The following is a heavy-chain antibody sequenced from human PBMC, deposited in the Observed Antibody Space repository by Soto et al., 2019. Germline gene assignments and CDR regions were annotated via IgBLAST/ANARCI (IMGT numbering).Heavy chain of an antibody. Sequence: SETLSLTCAVSGGSISSGGYSWSWIRQPPGKGLEWIGYMYHSGSTYYNASLKSRVTISVDRSENQFSLKLSSVTAADTAVYYCARGMTTVTTLDYWGQGTLVTSPQ. CDR1: GGSISSGGYS. V-gene: IGHV4-30-2*01. CDR2: MYHSGST. D-gene: IGHD4-4*01. CDR3: ARGMTTVTTLDY. J-gene: IGHJ4*02.